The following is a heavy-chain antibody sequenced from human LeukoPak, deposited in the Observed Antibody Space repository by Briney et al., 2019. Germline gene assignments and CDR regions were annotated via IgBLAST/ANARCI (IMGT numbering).Heavy chain of an antibody. CDR1: GGSFSGYY. CDR2: IYTSGST. V-gene: IGHV4-59*10. J-gene: IGHJ3*02. CDR3: ARGGLAVAGTRKAFDI. Sequence: SETLSLTCAVYGGSFSGYYWSWIRQPAGKGLEWIGRIYTSGSTNYNPSLKSRVTISVDTSKNQFSLKLSSVTAADTAVYYCARGGLAVAGTRKAFDIWGQGTMVTVSS. D-gene: IGHD6-19*01.